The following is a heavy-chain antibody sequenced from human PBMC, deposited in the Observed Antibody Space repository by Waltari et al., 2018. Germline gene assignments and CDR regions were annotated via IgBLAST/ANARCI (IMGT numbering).Heavy chain of an antibody. J-gene: IGHJ4*02. D-gene: IGHD3-22*01. CDR2: ISWNSGSI. V-gene: IGHV3-9*01. CDR3: AKVYYYDSSGYAYYFDY. Sequence: EVQLVESGGGLVQPGRSLRLSCAASGFTFDDYAMHWVRQAPGQGLEWVSGISWNSGSIGYADSVKGRFTISRDNAKNSLYLQMNSLRAEDTALYYCAKVYYYDSSGYAYYFDYWGQGTLVTVSS. CDR1: GFTFDDYA.